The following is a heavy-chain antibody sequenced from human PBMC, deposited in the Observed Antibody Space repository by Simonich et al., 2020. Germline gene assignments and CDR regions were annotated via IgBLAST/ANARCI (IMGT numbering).Heavy chain of an antibody. D-gene: IGHD3-3*01. CDR2: INPNWCGT. Sequence: QVQLVQSGAEVKKPGASVKVSCKASGYTFTGYYMPGVRQAPGQGLEWMGVINPNWCGTIYAQKFQGRVTMTRDTSISTAYMGLSRLRSDDTAVYYCARGGVQYYYYYMDVWGKGTTVTVSS. J-gene: IGHJ6*03. CDR1: GYTFTGYY. V-gene: IGHV1-2*02. CDR3: ARGGVQYYYYYMDV.